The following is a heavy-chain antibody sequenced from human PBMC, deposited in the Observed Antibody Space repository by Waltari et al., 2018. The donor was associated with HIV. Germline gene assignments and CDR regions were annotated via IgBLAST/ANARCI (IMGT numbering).Heavy chain of an antibody. CDR1: GLPFRNFV. Sequence: EAQRLDSGGGLVAPGGYLKLSCAGSGLPFRNFVMAWVRRAPGKGLEWVSSIAPGYSTFYADSVKGRFTISRDTSKNTHFLQMNNLGADDTAMYYCASYLHGSYKPPFDNWGQGTLVTVSS. V-gene: IGHV3-23*01. CDR2: IAPGYST. J-gene: IGHJ4*02. CDR3: ASYLHGSYKPPFDN. D-gene: IGHD3-22*01.